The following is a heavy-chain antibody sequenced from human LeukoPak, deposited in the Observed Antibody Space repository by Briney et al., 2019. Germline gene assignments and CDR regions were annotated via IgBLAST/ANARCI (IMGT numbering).Heavy chain of an antibody. CDR2: IYYSAST. Sequence: SETLSLTCTVSGGSIRSSTYYWGWIRQPPGKGLEWIGSIYYSASTYFHPSLESRVTISVDTSKNQFSLKLSSVTAADTAVFYCATGYFSTSDAFDIWGQGTMVTVSS. V-gene: IGHV4-39*01. CDR3: ATGYFSTSDAFDI. CDR1: GGSIRSSTYY. J-gene: IGHJ3*02. D-gene: IGHD2-15*01.